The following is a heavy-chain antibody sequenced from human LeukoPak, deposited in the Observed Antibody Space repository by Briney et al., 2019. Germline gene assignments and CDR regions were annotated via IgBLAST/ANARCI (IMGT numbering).Heavy chain of an antibody. D-gene: IGHD2-2*02. CDR3: ARSYCSSTSCYRAYYYFDY. Sequence: SETLSLTCTVSGGSIRSYYWSWIRQPPGKGLEWIGEINHSGSTNYNPSLKSRVTISVDTSKNQFSLKLSSVTAADTAVYYCARSYCSSTSCYRAYYYFDYWGQGTLVTVSS. CDR2: INHSGST. J-gene: IGHJ4*02. V-gene: IGHV4-34*01. CDR1: GGSIRSYY.